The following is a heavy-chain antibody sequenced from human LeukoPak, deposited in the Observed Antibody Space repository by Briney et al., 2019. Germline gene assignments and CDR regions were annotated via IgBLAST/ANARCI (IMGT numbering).Heavy chain of an antibody. Sequence: ASVKVSCKASGGTFSSYAISWVRQAPGQGLGWMGGIIPIFGTANYAQKFQGRVTITADKSTSTAYMELSSLGSEDTAVYYCGHVVTVAGGMDVWGKGTTVTVSS. CDR2: IIPIFGTA. CDR3: GHVVTVAGGMDV. J-gene: IGHJ6*04. D-gene: IGHD2-15*01. CDR1: GGTFSSYA. V-gene: IGHV1-69*06.